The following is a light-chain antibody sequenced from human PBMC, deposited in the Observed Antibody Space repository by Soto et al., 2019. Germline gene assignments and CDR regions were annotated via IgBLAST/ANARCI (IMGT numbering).Light chain of an antibody. CDR2: DAS. V-gene: IGKV3-11*01. Sequence: EIVLTQSPATLSLSPGERATLSCRASQSVSSYLAWYQQKPGQAPRLLIYDASNRATGIPARFSGSGSGTDFALAISSLEPEEFAVYYCQQRSNWAPYTFGQGSKLESK. CDR1: QSVSSY. J-gene: IGKJ2*01. CDR3: QQRSNWAPYT.